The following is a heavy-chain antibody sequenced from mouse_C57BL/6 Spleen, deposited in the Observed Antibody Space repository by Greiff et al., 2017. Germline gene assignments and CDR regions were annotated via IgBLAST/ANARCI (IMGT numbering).Heavy chain of an antibody. Sequence: EVQRVESGGDLVKPGGSLKLSCAASGFTFSSYGLSWVRQTPDKRLEWVATISSGGSYTYYPDSVKGRFTISRDNAKNTLYLQMSSLKSEDTAMYYCASPYYYGSPSMDYWGQGTSVTVSS. CDR3: ASPYYYGSPSMDY. D-gene: IGHD1-1*01. V-gene: IGHV5-6*01. CDR1: GFTFSSYG. J-gene: IGHJ4*01. CDR2: ISSGGSYT.